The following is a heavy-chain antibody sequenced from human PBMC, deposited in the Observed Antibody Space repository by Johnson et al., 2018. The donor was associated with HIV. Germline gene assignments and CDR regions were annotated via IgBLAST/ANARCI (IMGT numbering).Heavy chain of an antibody. V-gene: IGHV3-15*01. J-gene: IGHJ3*02. Sequence: VYLVESGGGLVAPGGSLRLSCAASGFSFRNAWMSWVRQAPGKGLEWVGRVKNKADGGTIDYAAFVKGRFIISRDDSKNTLYLQMNSLKTEDPAVYYCTTARNRLWSSSGWAGFWAFDIWGQGTMVTVSS. CDR1: GFSFRNAW. D-gene: IGHD6-19*01. CDR3: TTARNRLWSSSGWAGFWAFDI. CDR2: VKNKADGGTI.